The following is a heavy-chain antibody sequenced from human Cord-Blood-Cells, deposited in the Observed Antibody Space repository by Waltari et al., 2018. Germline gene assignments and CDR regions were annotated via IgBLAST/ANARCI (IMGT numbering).Heavy chain of an antibody. Sequence: QVQLVQSGAEVKKPGASVKVSCKASGYTFTSYDINWVRQATGQGLEWMGWMNPNSGNTGYAQKFQGRVTMTRNTSISTAYMELSSLRSEDTAVYYCARPLSQPAYYDFWSPSYSNWFDPWGQGTLVTVSS. V-gene: IGHV1-8*01. CDR3: ARPLSQPAYYDFWSPSYSNWFDP. CDR1: GYTFTSYD. D-gene: IGHD3-3*01. CDR2: MNPNSGNT. J-gene: IGHJ5*02.